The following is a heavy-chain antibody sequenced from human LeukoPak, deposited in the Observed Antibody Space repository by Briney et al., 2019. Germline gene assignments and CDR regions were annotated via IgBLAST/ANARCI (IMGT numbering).Heavy chain of an antibody. D-gene: IGHD6-6*01. CDR2: IHTSGST. Sequence: PSETLSLTCTVSGGSISTFYWSWIRQPAGKGLEWIGRIHTSGSTDYNPSLKSRVTMSVDTSKNQFSLKLSSVTAAGTAVYYCAREGSMTARPFVSIDYWGQGTLVTVSS. J-gene: IGHJ4*02. CDR1: GGSISTFY. V-gene: IGHV4-4*07. CDR3: AREGSMTARPFVSIDY.